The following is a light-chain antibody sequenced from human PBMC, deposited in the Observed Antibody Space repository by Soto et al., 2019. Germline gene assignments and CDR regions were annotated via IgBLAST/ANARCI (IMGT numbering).Light chain of an antibody. CDR2: YDE. J-gene: IGLJ2*01. CDR1: SSNIGNNA. Sequence: QSVLTQPPSVSEAPRQRVTISCSGSSSNIGNNAVNWYQQLPRKAPKLLIYYDELLPSGVSDRFSGSKSGTSAFLAISGLQSEDEADYYCAAWDDSLKAVVFGGGTQLTVL. CDR3: AAWDDSLKAVV. V-gene: IGLV1-36*01.